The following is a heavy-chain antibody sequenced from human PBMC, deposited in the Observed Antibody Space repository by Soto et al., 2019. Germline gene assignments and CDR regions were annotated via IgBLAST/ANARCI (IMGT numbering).Heavy chain of an antibody. V-gene: IGHV4-34*01. J-gene: IGHJ6*03. Sequence: PSETLSLTCAVYGGSFSGYYWNWIRQPPGKGLEWIGEINHSGSTNYNPSLKSRVTISVDTSKNQFSLKLSSVTAADTAVYYCARGRSYCSSTSCYVREAYYYYYYMDVWGKGTTVTVSS. CDR3: ARGRSYCSSTSCYVREAYYYYYYMDV. CDR2: INHSGST. CDR1: GGSFSGYY. D-gene: IGHD2-2*01.